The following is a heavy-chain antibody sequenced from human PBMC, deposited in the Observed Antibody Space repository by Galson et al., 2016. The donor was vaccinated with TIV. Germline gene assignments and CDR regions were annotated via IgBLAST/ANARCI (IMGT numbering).Heavy chain of an antibody. CDR1: GGSVSHTSYY. J-gene: IGHJ4*02. Sequence: SETLSLTCTVSGGSVSHTSYYWGWIRQPPGKGLEWIGTIHYTGITFYNPSLESRVTISVDTSKNQFSLKLSSVSAADTAVYYCARTTGAGVAARVLFDFWGLGTLVTVSS. D-gene: IGHD6-6*01. CDR2: IHYTGIT. V-gene: IGHV4-39*07. CDR3: ARTTGAGVAARVLFDF.